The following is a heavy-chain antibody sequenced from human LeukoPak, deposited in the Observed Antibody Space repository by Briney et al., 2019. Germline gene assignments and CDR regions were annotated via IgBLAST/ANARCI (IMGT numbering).Heavy chain of an antibody. CDR2: ISYDGSNK. CDR1: GFTFSSYG. CDR3: AKNLGSSWFPD. V-gene: IGHV3-30*18. Sequence: GGSLRLSCETAGFTFSSYGMHWVRQAPGKGLEWVAVISYDGSNKYYADSVKGRFTISRDNSKNTLYLQMNSLRAEDTAVYYCAKNLGSSWFPDWGQGTLVTVSS. D-gene: IGHD6-13*01. J-gene: IGHJ4*02.